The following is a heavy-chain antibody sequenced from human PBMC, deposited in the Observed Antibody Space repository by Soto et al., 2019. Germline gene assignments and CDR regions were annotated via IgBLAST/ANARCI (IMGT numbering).Heavy chain of an antibody. J-gene: IGHJ6*02. CDR2: IIPIFGTA. V-gene: IGHV1-69*01. Sequence: SVKAYINAAGGPFSSYAVSWVRQASGQGLEWMGGIIPIFGTANYAQKFQCRVTITADESTSTAYMELSSLRSEDTAVYYCARSTGIAVAGNNYYYYGMDVWGQGTTVTVSS. CDR1: GGPFSSYA. D-gene: IGHD6-19*01. CDR3: ARSTGIAVAGNNYYYYGMDV.